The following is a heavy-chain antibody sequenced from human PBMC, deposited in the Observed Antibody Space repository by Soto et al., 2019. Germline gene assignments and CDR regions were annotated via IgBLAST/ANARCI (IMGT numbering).Heavy chain of an antibody. J-gene: IGHJ4*02. D-gene: IGHD2-2*01. CDR3: ASDRYCSSTSCYEMGGLDY. Sequence: EVQLVESGGGLVQPGGSLRLSCAASGFTFSSYAMHWVRQAPGKGLEYVSAISSNGGSTYYANSVKGRFTISRENSNNTLYLQMGSLRADAMAVYYCASDRYCSSTSCYEMGGLDYWGQGTLVTVSS. CDR2: ISSNGGST. CDR1: GFTFSSYA. V-gene: IGHV3-64*01.